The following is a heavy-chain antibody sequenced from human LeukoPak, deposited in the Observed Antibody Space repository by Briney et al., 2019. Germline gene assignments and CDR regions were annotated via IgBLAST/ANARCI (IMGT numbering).Heavy chain of an antibody. J-gene: IGHJ4*02. Sequence: GGSLRLSCLVSGFTSSSYTLYWVRQAPGKGLEGVAAVSYDGTYKYYADSVTGRFTISRDNSKNTLYLQMNSLRPEDTAVYYCATWNDRDYWGQGTLVTVSP. CDR2: VSYDGTYK. D-gene: IGHD1-1*01. CDR1: GFTSSSYT. CDR3: ATWNDRDY. V-gene: IGHV3-30-3*01.